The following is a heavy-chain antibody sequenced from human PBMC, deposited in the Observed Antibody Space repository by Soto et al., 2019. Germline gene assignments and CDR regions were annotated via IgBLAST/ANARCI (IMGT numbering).Heavy chain of an antibody. CDR1: CFPVSSRSSY. Sequence: SATLSLTCTVPCFPVSSRSSYWSWIRQPPGRGLEWIGYIYHSGGANYNPSLKSRVTMSVDTSKNQFSLKLSSVTAADTAVYYCAKWVGATAIDYWGQGTLVTVS. CDR3: AKWVGATAIDY. J-gene: IGHJ4*02. CDR2: IYHSGGA. V-gene: IGHV4-61*01. D-gene: IGHD1-26*01.